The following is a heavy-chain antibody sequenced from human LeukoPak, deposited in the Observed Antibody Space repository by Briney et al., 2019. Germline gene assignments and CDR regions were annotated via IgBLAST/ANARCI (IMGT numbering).Heavy chain of an antibody. CDR1: GYSFSTYW. CDR3: ARHRAFDI. J-gene: IGHJ3*02. Sequence: GESLKISCKGSGYSFSTYWIGWVRQMPGKGLEWMGIIYPSDSDTRYSPSFQGQVTISADKSVSTAYLQWSSLRASDTAMHYCARHRAFDIWGQGTMVTVSS. CDR2: IYPSDSDT. V-gene: IGHV5-51*01.